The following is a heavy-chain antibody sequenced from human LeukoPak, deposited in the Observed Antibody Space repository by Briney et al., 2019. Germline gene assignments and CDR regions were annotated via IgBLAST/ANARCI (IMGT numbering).Heavy chain of an antibody. D-gene: IGHD3-3*01. Sequence: SETLSLTCTVSGGSISSYYWSWIRQPPGKGLEWIGYIYYSGSTNYNPSLKSRVTISVDTSKNQFSLKLSSVTAADTAVYYCARDYSNYDFWSGYVFDYWGQGTLVTVSS. CDR1: GGSISSYY. V-gene: IGHV4-59*01. CDR3: ARDYSNYDFWSGYVFDY. J-gene: IGHJ4*02. CDR2: IYYSGST.